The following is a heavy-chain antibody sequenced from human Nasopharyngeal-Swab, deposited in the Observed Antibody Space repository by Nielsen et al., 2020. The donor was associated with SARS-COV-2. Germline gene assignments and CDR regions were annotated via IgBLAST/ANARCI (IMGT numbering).Heavy chain of an antibody. CDR1: GGSISTTSYY. J-gene: IGHJ3*02. CDR2: IYYSGST. V-gene: IGHV4-39*01. Sequence: SETLSLTCTVSGGSISTTSYYWGWVRQPPGKGLEWIGSIYYSGSTYYNPSLKSRVTVSVDTPKNQISLRLSSVTAADTAVYYCASISPEIVVVVAAFAAFDIWGQETMVTVSS. CDR3: ASISPEIVVVVAAFAAFDI. D-gene: IGHD2-15*01.